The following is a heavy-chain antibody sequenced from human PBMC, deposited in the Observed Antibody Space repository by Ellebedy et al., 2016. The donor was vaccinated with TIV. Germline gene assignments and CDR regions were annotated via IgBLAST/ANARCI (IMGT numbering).Heavy chain of an antibody. V-gene: IGHV4-34*01. CDR3: ASRDLDYGDNYGMDV. D-gene: IGHD4-17*01. CDR1: GGSFSGYY. Sequence: SETLSLTXAVYGGSFSGYYWSWIRQPPGKGLEWIGEINHSGSTNYNPSLKSRVTISVDTSKNQFSLKLSSVTAADTAVYYCASRDLDYGDNYGMDVWGQGTTVTVSS. J-gene: IGHJ6*02. CDR2: INHSGST.